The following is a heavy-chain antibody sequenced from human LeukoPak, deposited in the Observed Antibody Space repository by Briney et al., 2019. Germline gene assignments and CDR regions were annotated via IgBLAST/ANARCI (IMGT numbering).Heavy chain of an antibody. CDR2: INPNSGGT. CDR1: GYTFTGYY. D-gene: IGHD2-2*01. J-gene: IGHJ6*03. CDR3: ARGGRPGSSTSPDYYYYYMDV. Sequence: EASVKVSCKASGYTFTGYYMHWVRQAPGQGLEWMGWINPNSGGTNYAQKFQGRVTMTRDTSISTAYMELSSLRSEDTAVYYCARGGRPGSSTSPDYYYYYMDVWGKGTTVTVSS. V-gene: IGHV1-2*02.